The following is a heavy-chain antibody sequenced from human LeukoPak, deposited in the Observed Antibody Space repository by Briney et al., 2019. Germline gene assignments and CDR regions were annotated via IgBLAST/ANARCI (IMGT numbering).Heavy chain of an antibody. CDR1: GGSFSGYY. Sequence: SETLSLTCAVYGGSFSGYYWSWLRQPPGKGLEWIGEINHSGSTNYNPSLKSRVTISVDTSKNQFSLKLSSVTAADTAVYYCARGSKWGSFEMMNYWGQGTLVTVSS. V-gene: IGHV4-34*01. D-gene: IGHD3-16*01. CDR3: ARGSKWGSFEMMNY. CDR2: INHSGST. J-gene: IGHJ4*02.